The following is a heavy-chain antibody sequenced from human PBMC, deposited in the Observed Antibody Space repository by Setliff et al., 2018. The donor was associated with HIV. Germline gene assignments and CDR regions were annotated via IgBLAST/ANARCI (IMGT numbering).Heavy chain of an antibody. Sequence: LRLSCAASGFNFSHHYMSWVRQAPGKGLEWVANIKQDERQRFYVASVKGRFAVSRDNAKNSLYLQMNNLRDEDTAVYFCASGYNYAKFDYWGQGALVTVSS. CDR3: ASGYNYAKFDY. J-gene: IGHJ4*02. D-gene: IGHD5-12*01. CDR1: GFNFSHHY. V-gene: IGHV3-7*01. CDR2: IKQDERQR.